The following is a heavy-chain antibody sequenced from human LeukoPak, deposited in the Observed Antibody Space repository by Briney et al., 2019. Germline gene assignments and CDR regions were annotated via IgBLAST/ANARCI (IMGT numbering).Heavy chain of an antibody. CDR1: GGTFSSYA. CDR3: ARVPYGSGSYFDY. Sequence: SVKVSCKASGGTFSSYAISWVRQAPGQGPEWMGGIIPIFGTANYAQKFQGRVTITADESTSTAYMELSSLRSEDTAVYYCARVPYGSGSYFDYWGQGTLVTVSS. J-gene: IGHJ4*02. D-gene: IGHD3-10*01. V-gene: IGHV1-69*13. CDR2: IIPIFGTA.